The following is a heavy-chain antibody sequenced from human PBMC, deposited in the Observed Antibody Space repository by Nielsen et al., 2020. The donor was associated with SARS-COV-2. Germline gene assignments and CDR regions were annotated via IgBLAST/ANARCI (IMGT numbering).Heavy chain of an antibody. CDR1: GYTLTELS. J-gene: IGHJ6*02. Sequence: ASVKVSCKVSGYTLTELSMHWVRQAPGKGLEWMGGFDPEDGETIYAQKFQGRVTMTEDTSTDTAYMELRSLRSDDTAVYYCAREWDSGYVWGYYYGMDVWGQGTTVTVSS. CDR2: FDPEDGET. V-gene: IGHV1-24*01. CDR3: AREWDSGYVWGYYYGMDV. D-gene: IGHD5-12*01.